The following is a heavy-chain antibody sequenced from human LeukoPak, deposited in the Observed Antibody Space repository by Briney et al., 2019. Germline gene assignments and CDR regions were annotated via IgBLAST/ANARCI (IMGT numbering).Heavy chain of an antibody. CDR1: GYTFTSYD. CDR2: MNPNSGNT. V-gene: IGHV1-8*01. Sequence: ASVKVSCKASGYTFTSYDINWVRQATGQGLEWMGWMNPNSGNTGYAQKFQGRVTMTRNTSISTAYMELSSLRSEDTAVYYCARVNSSSWYALYYYYYMGVWGKGTTVTISS. D-gene: IGHD6-13*01. J-gene: IGHJ6*03. CDR3: ARVNSSSWYALYYYYYMGV.